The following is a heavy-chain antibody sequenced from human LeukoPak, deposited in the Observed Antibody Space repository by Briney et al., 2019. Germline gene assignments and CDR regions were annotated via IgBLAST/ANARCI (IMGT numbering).Heavy chain of an antibody. J-gene: IGHJ4*02. CDR1: GFTFSSYG. V-gene: IGHV3-33*01. D-gene: IGHD3-9*01. Sequence: PGRSLRLSCAASGFTFSSYGMHWVRQAPGKGLEWVAVIWYDGSNKYYADSVKGRFTISRDNSKNTLYLQMNSLRAEDTAVYYCARAPHELRYFDWAIDYWGQGTLVTVSS. CDR3: ARAPHELRYFDWAIDY. CDR2: IWYDGSNK.